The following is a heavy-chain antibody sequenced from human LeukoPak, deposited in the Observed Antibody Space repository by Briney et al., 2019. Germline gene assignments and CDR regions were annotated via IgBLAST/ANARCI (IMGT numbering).Heavy chain of an antibody. CDR3: ASTPLDMITFGGVIVDY. D-gene: IGHD3-16*02. Sequence: PSGTLSLTCAVSGGSISSSNWWSWVRQPPGKGLEWIGEINHSGSTNYNPSLKSRVTISVDTSKNQFSLKLSSVTAADTAVYYCASTPLDMITFGGVIVDYWGQGTLVTVSS. V-gene: IGHV4-4*02. CDR2: INHSGST. J-gene: IGHJ4*02. CDR1: GGSISSSNW.